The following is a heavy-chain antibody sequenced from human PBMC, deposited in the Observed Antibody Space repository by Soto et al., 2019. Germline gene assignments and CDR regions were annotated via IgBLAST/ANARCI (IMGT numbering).Heavy chain of an antibody. CDR1: GYTFTSYY. J-gene: IGHJ4*02. D-gene: IGHD2-21*02. CDR2: INPSGGST. V-gene: IGHV1-46*03. CDR3: ARGGHIAVVTASFDY. Sequence: GASVKVSCKASGYTFTSYYMHWVRQAPGQGLEWMGIINPSGGSTSYAQKFQGRVTMTRDTSTSTVYMELSSLRSADTAVYYCARGGHIAVVTASFDYWGQGTLVTVS.